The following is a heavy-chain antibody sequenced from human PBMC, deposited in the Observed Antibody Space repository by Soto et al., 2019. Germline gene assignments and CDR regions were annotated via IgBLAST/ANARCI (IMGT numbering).Heavy chain of an antibody. D-gene: IGHD6-13*01. CDR3: AGNIAAAGRRYYGMDV. V-gene: IGHV4-4*07. CDR1: GGSMSGYY. Sequence: QVQLQESGPGLVKPSETLSLTCTVSGGSMSGYYWSWIRQSAGKGLEWIGRVYTSETTYYNPSLKNRVTMSLATSKNQCSLNLYSLTAADTAVYYCAGNIAAAGRRYYGMDVWGQGTTVTVSS. CDR2: VYTSETT. J-gene: IGHJ6*02.